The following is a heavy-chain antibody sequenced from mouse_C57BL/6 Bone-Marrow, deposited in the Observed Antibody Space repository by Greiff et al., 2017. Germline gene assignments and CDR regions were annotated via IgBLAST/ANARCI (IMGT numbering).Heavy chain of an antibody. D-gene: IGHD2-3*01. J-gene: IGHJ1*03. CDR2: IDPSDSYT. CDR3: ARWLLLWYFDV. CDR1: GYTFTSYW. Sequence: VQLQQPGAELVMPGASVKLSCKASGYTFTSYWMHWGKQRPGQGLEWIGEIDPSDSYTNYNQKFKGKSTLTVDKSSSTAYMQLSSLTSEDSAVYYCARWLLLWYFDVWGTGTTVTVSS. V-gene: IGHV1-69*01.